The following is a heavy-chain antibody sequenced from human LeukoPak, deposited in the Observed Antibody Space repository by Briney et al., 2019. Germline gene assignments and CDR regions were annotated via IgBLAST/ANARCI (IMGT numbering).Heavy chain of an antibody. D-gene: IGHD2-21*02. J-gene: IGHJ4*02. CDR2: VNPNSGGT. CDR1: GYTFTSYY. Sequence: ASVKVSCKASGYTFTSYYMHWVRQAPGQGLEWMGRVNPNSGGTNYAQKFQGRVTMTRDTSISTAYMELSRLRSDDTAVYYCARDYCGGDCFPDSWGQGTLVTVSS. V-gene: IGHV1-2*06. CDR3: ARDYCGGDCFPDS.